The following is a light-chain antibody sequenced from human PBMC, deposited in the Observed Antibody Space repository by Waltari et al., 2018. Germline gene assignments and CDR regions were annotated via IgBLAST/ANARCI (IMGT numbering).Light chain of an antibody. CDR3: SSYTGSSTWV. CDR1: TSAIAGSHS. J-gene: IGLJ3*02. CDR2: DVS. V-gene: IGLV2-14*01. Sequence: QSALTQPASVSGSPGQSITIPCPGTTSAIAGSHSFPWYQQDVGKAPKLLIYDVSKRPSGVSIRFSGSKSGNTASLTISGLQAEDEADYHCSSYTGSSTWVFGGGTKLTVL.